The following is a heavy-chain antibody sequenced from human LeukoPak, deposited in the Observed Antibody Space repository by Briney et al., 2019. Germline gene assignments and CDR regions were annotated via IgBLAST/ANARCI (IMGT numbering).Heavy chain of an antibody. Sequence: PGGSLRLSCAASGFTFTPYTMNWVRQAPGKGLEWVSTISGSGATTYYADSVRGRFTVSRDNSKNTLYLQMSSLRAEDTASYYCAREEEFYNYAMDVWGQGTTLTVSS. J-gene: IGHJ6*02. CDR1: GFTFTPYT. CDR2: ISGSGATT. V-gene: IGHV3-23*01. CDR3: AREEEFYNYAMDV. D-gene: IGHD3-10*01.